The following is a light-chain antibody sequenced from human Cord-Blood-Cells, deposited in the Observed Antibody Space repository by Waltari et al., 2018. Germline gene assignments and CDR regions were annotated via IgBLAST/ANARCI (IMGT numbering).Light chain of an antibody. CDR2: DAS. CDR1: QDISNY. Sequence: DIQMTQSPSSLSASVGDRVTITCQASQDISNYLNWYQQKPGKAPKLLIYDASNLETGVPSMFSGSGSGTDVTFTISSLQPEDIATYYCQQYDNLPLTFGGGTKVEIK. V-gene: IGKV1-33*01. CDR3: QQYDNLPLT. J-gene: IGKJ4*01.